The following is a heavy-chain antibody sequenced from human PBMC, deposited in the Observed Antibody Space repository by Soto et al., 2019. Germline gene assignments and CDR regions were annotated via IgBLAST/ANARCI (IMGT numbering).Heavy chain of an antibody. CDR3: ARGRYSYGLSYYYYGMDV. V-gene: IGHV4-34*01. D-gene: IGHD5-18*01. Sequence: SETLSITCAVYGGSFSGYYWSWIRQPPGKGLEWIGEINHSGSTNYNPSLKSRVTISVDTSKNQFSLKLSSVTAADTAVYYCARGRYSYGLSYYYYGMDVWGQGTTVTVSS. J-gene: IGHJ6*02. CDR1: GGSFSGYY. CDR2: INHSGST.